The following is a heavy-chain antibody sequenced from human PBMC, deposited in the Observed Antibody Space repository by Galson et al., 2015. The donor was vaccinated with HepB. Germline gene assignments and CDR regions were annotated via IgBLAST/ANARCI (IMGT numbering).Heavy chain of an antibody. D-gene: IGHD3-22*01. J-gene: IGHJ2*01. CDR2: INAGNGNT. V-gene: IGHV1-3*01. Sequence: SVKVSCKASGTTFTSYAMHWVRQAPGQRLEWMGWINAGNGNTKYSQKFQGRVTITRDTSASTAYMELSSLRSEDTAVYYCARSPSSSAYNPWERWEWYFDLWGRGTLVTVSS. CDR3: ARSPSSSAYNPWERWEWYFDL. CDR1: GTTFTSYA.